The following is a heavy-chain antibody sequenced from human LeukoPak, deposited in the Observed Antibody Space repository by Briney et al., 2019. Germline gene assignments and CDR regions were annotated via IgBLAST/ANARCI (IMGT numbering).Heavy chain of an antibody. CDR3: ARAPEWLIFDY. Sequence: PGGSLRLSCAASGFTVSSNYMSWVRQAPGQGLEWVSVIYSGGSTYYADSVKGRFTISRHNSKNTLYLQINSLRAEDTAVYYCARAPEWLIFDYWGQGTLVTVSS. V-gene: IGHV3-53*04. CDR2: IYSGGST. J-gene: IGHJ4*02. CDR1: GFTVSSNY. D-gene: IGHD6-19*01.